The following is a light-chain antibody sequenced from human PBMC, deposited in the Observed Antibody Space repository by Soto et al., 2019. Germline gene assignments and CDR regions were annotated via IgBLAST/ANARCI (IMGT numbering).Light chain of an antibody. CDR1: QTISSY. CDR3: QQSYSTPRT. CDR2: AAS. Sequence: DIQMTQSPSPLSASVGDRVTITCRASQTISSYLNWYQQKPGKAPNLLIYAASTLQSGVPSRFSGSGSGTDFTLTISSLQPEDFATYYCQQSYSTPRTFGGGTKV. V-gene: IGKV1-39*01. J-gene: IGKJ4*01.